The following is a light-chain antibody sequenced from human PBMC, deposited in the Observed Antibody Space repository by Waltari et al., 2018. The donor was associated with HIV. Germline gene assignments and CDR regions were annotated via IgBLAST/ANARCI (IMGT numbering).Light chain of an antibody. CDR2: KND. CDR3: AGWDESLSGVI. J-gene: IGLJ2*01. V-gene: IGLV1-47*01. CDR1: SSNLGTNN. Sequence: QSVLTQPPSTSGTPGQKVTISCSGSSSNLGTNNVYWYQKLPGTAPKLLIYKNDQRPSGVPDRFSGSKSGASASLAIIGLRSGDEGDYYCAGWDESLSGVIFGGGTKLSVL.